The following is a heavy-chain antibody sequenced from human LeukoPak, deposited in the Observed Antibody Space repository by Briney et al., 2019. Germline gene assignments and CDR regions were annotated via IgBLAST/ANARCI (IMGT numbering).Heavy chain of an antibody. CDR3: AKGQMTTILGFDS. Sequence: GGSLRLSCAASGFMFSNYAMSWVRQAPGRGLEWVSAIKTSAGDTYYADSVKGRFTISRDNSKSTVYLQMNILRVEDTALYYCAKGQMTTILGFDSWGQGALVTVSS. J-gene: IGHJ4*02. D-gene: IGHD5-24*01. V-gene: IGHV3-23*01. CDR1: GFMFSNYA. CDR2: IKTSAGDT.